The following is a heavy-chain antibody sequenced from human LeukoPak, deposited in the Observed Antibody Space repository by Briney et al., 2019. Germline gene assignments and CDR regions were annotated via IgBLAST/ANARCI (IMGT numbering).Heavy chain of an antibody. J-gene: IGHJ4*02. CDR1: GGTFSSYA. V-gene: IGHV1-69*13. D-gene: IGHD2-2*01. CDR3: ARGQADCSSTSCYHGY. CDR2: IIPIFGTA. Sequence: SVKVSCKASGGTFSSYAISWVRQAPGQGLEWMGGIIPIFGTANYAQKFQGRVTITADESTSTAYMELSSLRSEDTAVYYCARGQADCSSTSCYHGYWGQGTLVTVSS.